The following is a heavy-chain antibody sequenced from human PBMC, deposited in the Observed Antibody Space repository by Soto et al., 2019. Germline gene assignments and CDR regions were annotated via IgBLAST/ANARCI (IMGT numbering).Heavy chain of an antibody. Sequence: ASVKVSCKASGYTFTGYYMHWVRQAPGQGLEWMGWINPNSGGTNYAQKFQGWVTMTRDTSISTAYMELSRPRSDDTAVYYCARLRVGATQHDAFDIWGQGTMVTVSS. V-gene: IGHV1-2*04. CDR2: INPNSGGT. J-gene: IGHJ3*02. CDR3: ARLRVGATQHDAFDI. D-gene: IGHD1-26*01. CDR1: GYTFTGYY.